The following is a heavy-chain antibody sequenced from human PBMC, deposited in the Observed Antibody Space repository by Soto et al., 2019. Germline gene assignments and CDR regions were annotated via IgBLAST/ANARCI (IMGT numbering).Heavy chain of an antibody. CDR2: ISYTGDT. V-gene: IGHV4-61*01. CDR3: ARIVVGATVDL. J-gene: IGHJ5*02. CDR1: GDSVSTDRYF. Sequence: SETLSLTCSVSGDSVSTDRYFWTWIRQPPGKGLEWMAYISYTGDTNYNPSLKSRVTISIDTSRNQFSLTLTSVTAADTAVYFCARIVVGATVDLWGQGSLVTVSS. D-gene: IGHD1-26*01.